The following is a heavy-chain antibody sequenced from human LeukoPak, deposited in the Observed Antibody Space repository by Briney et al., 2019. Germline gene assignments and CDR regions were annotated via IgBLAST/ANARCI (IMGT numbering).Heavy chain of an antibody. V-gene: IGHV1-18*01. CDR3: ARQEGYDILTGYNWFDP. D-gene: IGHD3-9*01. Sequence: ASVKVSCKASGYTFTSYGISWVRQAPGQGLEWMGWISAYNGNTNYAQKLQGRVTMTTDTSTSTAYMEPRSLRSDDTAVYYCARQEGYDILTGYNWFDPWGQGTLVTVSS. J-gene: IGHJ5*02. CDR2: ISAYNGNT. CDR1: GYTFTSYG.